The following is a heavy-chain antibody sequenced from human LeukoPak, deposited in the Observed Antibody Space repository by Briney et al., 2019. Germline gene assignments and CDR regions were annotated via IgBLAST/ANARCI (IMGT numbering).Heavy chain of an antibody. CDR2: IYYRGST. CDR1: GGSISSDY. V-gene: IGHV4-59*01. J-gene: IGHJ4*02. D-gene: IGHD2-2*03. CDR3: ARLSGYSSSHYYSDY. Sequence: SETLSLTCTVSGGSISSDYWSWIRQPPGKGLEWIGYIYYRGSTNYNPSLKSRVTISVDTSKNQFSLKLSSVTAADTAVYYCARLSGYSSSHYYSDYWGQGTLVTVSS.